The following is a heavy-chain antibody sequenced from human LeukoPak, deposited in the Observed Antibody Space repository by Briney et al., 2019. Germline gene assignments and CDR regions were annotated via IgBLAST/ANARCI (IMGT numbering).Heavy chain of an antibody. Sequence: PGGSLRLSCAASGFTFSSYGMHWVRQAPGKGLEWVAVISYDGSNKYYADSVKGRFTISRDNSKNTLYLQMNSLRAEDTAVYYCAKTLGLGYCSSTSCSPDYGMDVWGQGTTVTVSS. D-gene: IGHD2-2*01. CDR3: AKTLGLGYCSSTSCSPDYGMDV. CDR2: ISYDGSNK. CDR1: GFTFSSYG. J-gene: IGHJ6*02. V-gene: IGHV3-30*18.